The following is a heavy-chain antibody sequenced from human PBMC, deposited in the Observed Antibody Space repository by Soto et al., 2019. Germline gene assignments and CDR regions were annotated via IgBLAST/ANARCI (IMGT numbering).Heavy chain of an antibody. J-gene: IGHJ4*02. CDR2: VIPFFGTP. CDR1: GGTFSNDA. D-gene: IGHD2-21*02. CDR3: AREVVTETTLGYFDS. Sequence: QVHLVQSGAEVKKSGSSVRVSCTASGGTFSNDAISWVRQAPGQGLEWLGRVIPFFGTPDYSQSFQGRLTITADESTATAYLDLRSLRSDDTAVYYCAREVVTETTLGYFDSWGQGTLVTVSS. V-gene: IGHV1-69*01.